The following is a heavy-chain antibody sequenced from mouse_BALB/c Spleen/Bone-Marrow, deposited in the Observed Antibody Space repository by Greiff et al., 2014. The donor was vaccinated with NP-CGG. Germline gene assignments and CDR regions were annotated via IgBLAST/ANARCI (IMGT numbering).Heavy chain of an antibody. CDR3: ARLDGNYRYAMDY. V-gene: IGHV1-81*01. CDR2: IYPGSGST. CDR1: GYTFTDYV. D-gene: IGHD2-1*01. Sequence: QVQLQQSGPELVKPGASVKMSCKASGYTFTDYVITWVKQRTGQGLEWIGEIYPGSGSTYYNEKFKGKATLTADKSSNTAYMQLGSLTSEDSAVYFCARLDGNYRYAMDYWGQGTSVTVPS. J-gene: IGHJ4*01.